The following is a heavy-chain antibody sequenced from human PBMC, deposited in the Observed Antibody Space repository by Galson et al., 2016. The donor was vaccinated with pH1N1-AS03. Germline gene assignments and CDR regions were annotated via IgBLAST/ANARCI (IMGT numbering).Heavy chain of an antibody. Sequence: QSGAEVKKPGDSLTISCKASGDSFSKYVISWVRQAPGQGLQWMGRIIPNLGVTNYAQRFQARVTITADKSSSTVYMGVTNLTSEDTAIYYCAHNQANGYNYWFDPWGQGTLVTVSS. CDR2: IIPNLGVT. J-gene: IGHJ5*02. CDR3: AHNQANGYNYWFDP. CDR1: GDSFSKYV. D-gene: IGHD5-24*01. V-gene: IGHV1-69*04.